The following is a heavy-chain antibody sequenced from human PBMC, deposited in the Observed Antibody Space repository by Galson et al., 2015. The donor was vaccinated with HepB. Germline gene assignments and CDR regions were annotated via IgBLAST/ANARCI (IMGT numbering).Heavy chain of an antibody. CDR2: ISWNSGSI. D-gene: IGHD3-3*01. J-gene: IGHJ5*02. Sequence: SLRLSCAASGFTFDDYAMHWVRQAPGKGLEWVSGISWNSGSIGYADSVKGRFTISRDNAKNSLYLQMNSLRAEDTAVYYCAKDNAMFGVVTSVGFDPWGQGTLVTVSS. V-gene: IGHV3-9*01. CDR3: AKDNAMFGVVTSVGFDP. CDR1: GFTFDDYA.